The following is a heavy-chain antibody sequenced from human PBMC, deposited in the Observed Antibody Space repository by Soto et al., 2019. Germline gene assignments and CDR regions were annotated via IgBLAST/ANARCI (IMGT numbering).Heavy chain of an antibody. CDR1: GFTFSSYV. Sequence: QVQLVESGGGVVQPGRSLTLSCVASGFTFSSYVIHWVRQTPDKGLEWVAFISRDGSNAYYADSVKGRFTISRYNSKNTLYLEMNSLRAEDTAVYYCARDYEVRSDCFLGYWGQGTLVIVSS. V-gene: IGHV3-30-3*01. CDR3: ARDYEVRSDCFLGY. CDR2: ISRDGSNA. J-gene: IGHJ4*02. D-gene: IGHD2-21*01.